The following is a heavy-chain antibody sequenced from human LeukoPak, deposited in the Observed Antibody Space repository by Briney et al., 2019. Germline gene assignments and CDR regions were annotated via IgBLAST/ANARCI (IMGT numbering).Heavy chain of an antibody. V-gene: IGHV1-46*01. J-gene: IGHJ4*02. D-gene: IGHD6-25*01. CDR1: GYTFTCYY. CDR2: INPSGGST. CDR3: ARDLRSGFDY. Sequence: GASVKVSCKASGYTFTCYYMHWVRQAPGQGLEWMGIINPSGGSTSYAQKFQGRVTMTRDMSTSTVYMELSSLRSEDTAVYYCARDLRSGFDYWGQGTLVTVSS.